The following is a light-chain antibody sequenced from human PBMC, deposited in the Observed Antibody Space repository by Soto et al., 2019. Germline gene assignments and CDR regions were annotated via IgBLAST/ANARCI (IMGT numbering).Light chain of an antibody. CDR1: QSVSSNY. J-gene: IGKJ1*01. CDR3: QQYGSSPRT. CDR2: GAL. V-gene: IGKV3-20*01. Sequence: IVMTQSPATLSVTPGERATFSCRASQSVSSNYLAWYQQKPGQATRLXIYGALKRATGIPDRFSGSGSGTDFTLTISRMEPEDFAVYCCQQYGSSPRTFGQGTKVDIK.